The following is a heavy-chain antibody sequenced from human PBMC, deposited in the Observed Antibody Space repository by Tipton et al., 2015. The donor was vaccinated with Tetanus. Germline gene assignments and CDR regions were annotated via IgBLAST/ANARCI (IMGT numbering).Heavy chain of an antibody. D-gene: IGHD2-21*02. CDR1: GYSFSDNW. Sequence: VQLVQSGPEVKKPGESLRISCKASGYSFSDNWINWVRQVPGKGLEWMGRIDPSDSYSNLSPSFEGHVSISIDKSINTAYLQWTSLRASDTAIYYCARRGSPAIRGFDYWGLGPLVTVSS. CDR3: ARRGSPAIRGFDY. CDR2: IDPSDSYS. J-gene: IGHJ4*02. V-gene: IGHV5-10-1*01.